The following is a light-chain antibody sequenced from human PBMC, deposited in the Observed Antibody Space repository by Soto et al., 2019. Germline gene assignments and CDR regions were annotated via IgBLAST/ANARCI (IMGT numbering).Light chain of an antibody. CDR1: SSDVGGYNY. J-gene: IGLJ1*01. CDR2: EVS. CDR3: SSYAGSNKSV. Sequence: ALTPPPSASGSPGQSVTISCTGTSSDVGGYNYVSWYQQHPGKAPKLMIYEVSKRPSGVPDRFSGSKSGNTASLTVSGLQPEDEADYYCSSYAGSNKSVFGTGTKVTVL. V-gene: IGLV2-8*01.